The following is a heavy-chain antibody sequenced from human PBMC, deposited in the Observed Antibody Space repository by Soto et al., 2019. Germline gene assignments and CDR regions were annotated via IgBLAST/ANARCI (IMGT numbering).Heavy chain of an antibody. J-gene: IGHJ3*02. CDR3: ALLGADAFDI. V-gene: IGHV3-9*01. CDR2: ISWNSGSI. Sequence: GGSLRLSCAASGFTFDDYAMHWVRQAPGKGLEWVSGISWNSGSIGYADSVKGRFTISRDNAKNSLYLQMNSLRAEDTALYYCALLGADAFDIWGQGTMVTVSS. CDR1: GFTFDDYA. D-gene: IGHD3-16*01.